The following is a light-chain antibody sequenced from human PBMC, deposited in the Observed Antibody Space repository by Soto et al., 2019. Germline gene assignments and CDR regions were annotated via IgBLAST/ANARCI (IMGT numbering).Light chain of an antibody. CDR1: QSISSK. CDR3: QEYNNWHPIT. CDR2: GAS. J-gene: IGKJ4*01. V-gene: IGKV3-15*01. Sequence: EIVMTQSPATLSVSPGERATLSCRASQSISSKLAWYQQKPGQAPRLLIYGASTRATGIPVRFSGSWSGTEFTLTITSLQSEDFAVYYCQEYNNWHPITFGGGTKVEIK.